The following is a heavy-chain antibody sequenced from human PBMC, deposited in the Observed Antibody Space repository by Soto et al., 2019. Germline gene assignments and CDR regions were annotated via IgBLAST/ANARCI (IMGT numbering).Heavy chain of an antibody. J-gene: IGHJ4*02. D-gene: IGHD3-10*01. CDR1: GYTFTRYT. V-gene: IGHV1-3*01. CDR3: AIFGGSVSG. Sequence: ASVKVSCKASGYTFTRYTMYWVRQAPGQRLECMGWINAGNDNIKYSQKLQGRVTITTDTSASTAYMDLTSLRSEDTAVYYCAIFGGSVSGWGQGTLVTVSS. CDR2: INAGNDNI.